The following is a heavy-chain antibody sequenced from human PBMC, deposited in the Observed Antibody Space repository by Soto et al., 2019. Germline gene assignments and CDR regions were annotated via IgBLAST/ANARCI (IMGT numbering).Heavy chain of an antibody. V-gene: IGHV2-5*02. CDR2: IYWDDDK. CDR3: AHTNSGDYGDYGAFDI. CDR1: GFSLSTSGVG. Sequence: QITLKESGPTLVKPTQTLTLTCTFSGFSLSTSGVGVGWIRQPPGKALEWLALIYWDDDKRYSPSLKSRLTITKDTSKNQVVLKMTHMDPVDTATYYCAHTNSGDYGDYGAFDIWGQGTMVTVSS. D-gene: IGHD4-17*01. J-gene: IGHJ3*02.